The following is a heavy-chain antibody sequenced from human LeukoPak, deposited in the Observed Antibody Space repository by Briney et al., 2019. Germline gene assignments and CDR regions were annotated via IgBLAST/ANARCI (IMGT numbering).Heavy chain of an antibody. V-gene: IGHV3-7*01. Sequence: GGSLRLSCAASGFTFSSYTMSWVRQAPGKGLEWVANIREDGNEKYYVDSVKGRFTISRDNAKNSLWLRMNSLRAEDTAVYCATSSGWRFDYWGQGTLVAVSS. J-gene: IGHJ4*02. CDR3: ATSSGWRFDY. CDR1: GFTFSSYT. CDR2: IREDGNEK. D-gene: IGHD3-22*01.